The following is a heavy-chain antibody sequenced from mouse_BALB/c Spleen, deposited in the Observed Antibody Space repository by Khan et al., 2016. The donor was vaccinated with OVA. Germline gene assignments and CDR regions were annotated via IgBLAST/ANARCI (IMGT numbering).Heavy chain of an antibody. J-gene: IGHJ3*01. Sequence: EVELVESGGDLVKPGGSLKLSCAASGFTFSTYGMSWVRQTPDKRLEWVATVSTGGSYTYYPDSVKGRFTISRDNAKNTLYLQMSGLKSEDTAMFYCTRLAYEEDSEGFAYWGQGTLVTVSA. CDR2: VSTGGSYT. D-gene: IGHD2-12*01. CDR1: GFTFSTYG. CDR3: TRLAYEEDSEGFAY. V-gene: IGHV5-6*01.